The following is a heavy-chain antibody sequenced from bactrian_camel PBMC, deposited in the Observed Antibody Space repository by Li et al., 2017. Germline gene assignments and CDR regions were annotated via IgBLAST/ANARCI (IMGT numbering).Heavy chain of an antibody. CDR1: GDTVGRYC. D-gene: IGHD3*01. CDR2: IESDGST. CDR3: AADSPTARADVRTLYAMY. Sequence: HVQLVESGGGSVLTGGSLKLACAASGDTVGRYCMGWFRQIPDKEREGVAGIESDGSTSYAEPVRGRFTISKANAKDTLYLQMDNLKPEDTAVYYCAADSPTARADVRTLYAMYLGQGTQVTV. V-gene: IGHV3S53*01. J-gene: IGHJ4*01.